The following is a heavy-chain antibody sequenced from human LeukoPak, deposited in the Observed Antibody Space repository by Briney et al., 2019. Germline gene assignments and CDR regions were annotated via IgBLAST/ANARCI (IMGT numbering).Heavy chain of an antibody. V-gene: IGHV1-2*02. Sequence: ASVKVPCKASGYTFTGYYMHWVRQAPGQGLEWMGWINPNSGGTNYAQKFQGRVTMTRDTSISTAYMELSRLRSDDTAVYYCASCPRNWNYWFDPWGQGTLVTVSS. J-gene: IGHJ5*02. CDR2: INPNSGGT. CDR1: GYTFTGYY. D-gene: IGHD1-7*01. CDR3: ASCPRNWNYWFDP.